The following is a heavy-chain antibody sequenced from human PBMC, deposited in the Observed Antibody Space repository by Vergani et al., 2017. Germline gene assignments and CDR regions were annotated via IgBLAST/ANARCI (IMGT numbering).Heavy chain of an antibody. Sequence: EVQLVESGGGLVQPGGSLRLSCAASGFTVSSNYMSWVRQAPGKGLEWVSVIYSGGSTYYADSVKGRFTISRDNSKNTLYLQMNSLRAEDTAVYYCARDGSGSYYHHWFDPWGQGTLVTVSS. CDR1: GFTVSSNY. CDR2: IYSGGST. J-gene: IGHJ5*02. CDR3: ARDGSGSYYHHWFDP. V-gene: IGHV3-66*02. D-gene: IGHD3-10*01.